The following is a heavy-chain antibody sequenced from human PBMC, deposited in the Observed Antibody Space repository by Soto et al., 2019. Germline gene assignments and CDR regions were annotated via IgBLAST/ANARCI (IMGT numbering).Heavy chain of an antibody. J-gene: IGHJ6*02. CDR2: VSPLSGGT. D-gene: IGHD2-21*01. CDR3: AREFDSGDLGLDL. V-gene: IGHV1-2*02. Sequence: QVQLVQSGPEVKTPGASVRVSCKSSGYTFVASYLHWLRQAPGQGLKWMVWVSPLSGGTNLAQRFQGRLTLTRDTSIITVFMELRWLTSDDTALYFCAREFDSGDLGLDLWGQETTVSVS. CDR1: GYTFVASY.